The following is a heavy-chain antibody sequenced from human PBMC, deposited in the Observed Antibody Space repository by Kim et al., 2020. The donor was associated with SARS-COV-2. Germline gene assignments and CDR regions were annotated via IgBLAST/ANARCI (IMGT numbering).Heavy chain of an antibody. Sequence: SETLSLTCTVSGGSISSGGYYWSWIRQHPGKGLEWIGYIYYSGSTYYNPSLKSRVTISVDTSKNQFSLKLSSVTAADTAVYYCAGTYYYDSSGYYGWDNAFDIWGQGTMVTVSS. J-gene: IGHJ3*02. D-gene: IGHD3-22*01. V-gene: IGHV4-31*03. CDR2: IYYSGST. CDR1: GGSISSGGYY. CDR3: AGTYYYDSSGYYGWDNAFDI.